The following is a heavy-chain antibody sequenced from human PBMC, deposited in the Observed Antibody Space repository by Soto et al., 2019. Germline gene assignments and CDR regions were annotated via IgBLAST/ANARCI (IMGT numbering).Heavy chain of an antibody. CDR3: AREIGVMGIAARPGRGAFDI. Sequence: GASVKVSCKASGYTFTSYYMHWVRQAPGQGLEWMGIINPSGGSTSYAQKFQGRVTMTRDTSTSIVYMELSSLRSEDTAVYYCAREIGVMGIAARPGRGAFDIWGQGTMVTVS. CDR1: GYTFTSYY. D-gene: IGHD6-6*01. V-gene: IGHV1-46*01. J-gene: IGHJ3*02. CDR2: INPSGGST.